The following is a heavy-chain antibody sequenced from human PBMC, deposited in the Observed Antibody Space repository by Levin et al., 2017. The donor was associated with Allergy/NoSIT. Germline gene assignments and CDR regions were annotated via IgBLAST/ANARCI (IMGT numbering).Heavy chain of an antibody. V-gene: IGHV3-7*01. J-gene: IGHJ4*02. CDR2: INQDGGEQ. CDR3: ARLSGGNCCYTAVF. D-gene: IGHD2-15*01. CDR1: GFTFSNSW. Sequence: LSLTCAASGFTFSNSWMTWVRQAPGKGLEWVANINQDGGEQYYVDSVKGRFIISRDNAQKSLFLQMNSLGPEDTAVYYCARLSGGNCCYTAVFWGQGTLVTVSS.